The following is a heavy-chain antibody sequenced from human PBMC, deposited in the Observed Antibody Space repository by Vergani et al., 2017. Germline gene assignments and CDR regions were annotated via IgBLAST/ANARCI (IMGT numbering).Heavy chain of an antibody. Sequence: QVQLVQSGSELKKPGASVKVSCKASGYTFTSYAMNWVRQAPGQGLEWMGWINTNTGNPTYAQSFTGRFVFSLDTSVSTAYLQISSLKAEYTAVYYCARDSPEYFYDSSGYPGLDYWGQGTLVTVSS. V-gene: IGHV7-4-1*02. CDR3: ARDSPEYFYDSSGYPGLDY. CDR2: INTNTGNP. D-gene: IGHD3-22*01. CDR1: GYTFTSYA. J-gene: IGHJ4*02.